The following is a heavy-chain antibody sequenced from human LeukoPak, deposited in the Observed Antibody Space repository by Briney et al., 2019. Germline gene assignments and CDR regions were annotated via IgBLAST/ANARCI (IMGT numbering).Heavy chain of an antibody. Sequence: GASVKVSCKASGYTFTGYYMHWVRQAPGQGLEWMGWINPNSGGTNYAQKFQGRVTMTGDTSISTAYMELSRLRSDDTAVYYCARDRSATSSHFDYWGQGTLVTVSS. CDR1: GYTFTGYY. V-gene: IGHV1-2*02. D-gene: IGHD6-25*01. CDR3: ARDRSATSSHFDY. J-gene: IGHJ4*02. CDR2: INPNSGGT.